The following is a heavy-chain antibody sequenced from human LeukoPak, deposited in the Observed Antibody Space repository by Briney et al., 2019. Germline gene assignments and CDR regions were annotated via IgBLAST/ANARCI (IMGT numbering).Heavy chain of an antibody. CDR3: ARGFGKSLYYYYYGMDV. CDR1: GGSISSYY. D-gene: IGHD3-3*01. CDR2: IYYSGST. J-gene: IGHJ6*02. V-gene: IGHV4-59*01. Sequence: SETLPLTCTVSGGSISSYYWSWIRQPPGKGLEWIGYIYYSGSTNYNPSLKSRVTISVDTSKNQFSLKLSSVTAADTAVYYCARGFGKSLYYYYYGMDVWGQGTTVTVSS.